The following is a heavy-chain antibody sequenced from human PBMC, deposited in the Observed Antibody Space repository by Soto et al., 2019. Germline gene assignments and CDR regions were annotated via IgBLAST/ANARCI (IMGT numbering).Heavy chain of an antibody. CDR3: ARGQGRTNGDNWFDP. D-gene: IGHD2-8*01. J-gene: IGHJ5*02. CDR1: GGTFSSYA. CDR2: INPNSGGT. Sequence: GASVKVSCKASGGTFSSYAISWVRQAPGQGLEWMGGINPNSGGTNYAQKFQGWVTMTRDTSISTAYMELSRLRSDDTAVYYCARGQGRTNGDNWFDPWGQGTLVTVSS. V-gene: IGHV1-2*04.